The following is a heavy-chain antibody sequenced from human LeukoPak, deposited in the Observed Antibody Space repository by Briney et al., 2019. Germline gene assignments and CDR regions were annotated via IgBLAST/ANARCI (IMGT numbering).Heavy chain of an antibody. V-gene: IGHV1-18*01. CDR1: GYTFTSYG. CDR3: ARGPSGSYLGAFDI. J-gene: IGHJ3*02. CDR2: ISAYNGNT. D-gene: IGHD1-26*01. Sequence: ASVKVSCKASGYTFTSYGISWARQAPGQGLEWMGWISAYNGNTNYAQKLQGRVTMTTDTSTGTAYMELRSLRSDDTAVYYCARGPSGSYLGAFDIWGQGTMVTVSS.